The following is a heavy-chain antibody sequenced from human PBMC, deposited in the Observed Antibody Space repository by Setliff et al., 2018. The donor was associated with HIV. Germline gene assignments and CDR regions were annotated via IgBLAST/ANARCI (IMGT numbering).Heavy chain of an antibody. D-gene: IGHD2-15*01. CDR1: GYAFTSLD. CDR3: ARGAPGRSCSGGSCSYFDY. Sequence: ASVKVSCKASGYAFTSLDINWVRQATGQGPEWMGWLNPTSGNTGSAQRFQGRVTMTRNTSISIAYMELSNLRSEDTAVYYCARGAPGRSCSGGSCSYFDYWGQGTLVTVSS. J-gene: IGHJ4*02. V-gene: IGHV1-8*01. CDR2: LNPTSGNT.